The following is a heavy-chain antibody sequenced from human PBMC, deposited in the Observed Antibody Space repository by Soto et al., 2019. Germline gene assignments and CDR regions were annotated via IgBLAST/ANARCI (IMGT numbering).Heavy chain of an antibody. D-gene: IGHD5-12*01. CDR2: FDPEDGET. V-gene: IGHV1-24*01. J-gene: IGHJ6*02. Sequence: GGSLRLSCAASGFSFAYAQMHWVRQAPGKGLEWMGGFDPEDGETIYAQKFQGRVTMTEDTSTDTAYMELSSLRSEDTAVYYCATAGGGYEGYYYYGMDVWGQGTTVTVSS. CDR1: GFSFAYAQ. CDR3: ATAGGGYEGYYYYGMDV.